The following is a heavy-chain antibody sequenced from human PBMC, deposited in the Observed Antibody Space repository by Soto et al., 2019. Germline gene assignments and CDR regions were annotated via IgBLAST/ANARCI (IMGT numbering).Heavy chain of an antibody. CDR3: AAYSGSYYYYFDY. D-gene: IGHD1-26*01. J-gene: IGHJ4*02. CDR2: IFSNDEK. V-gene: IGHV2-26*01. CDR1: GFSLSNARMG. Sequence: QVTLKESGPVLVKPTETLTLTCTVSGFSLSNARMGVSWIRQPPGKALEWLAHIFSNDEKSYSTSLKSRPTISKDTAKSQVVLTMTNMDPVDTATYYCAAYSGSYYYYFDYWGQGTLVTVSS.